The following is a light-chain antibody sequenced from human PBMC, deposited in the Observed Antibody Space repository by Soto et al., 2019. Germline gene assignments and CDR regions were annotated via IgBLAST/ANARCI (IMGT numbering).Light chain of an antibody. CDR1: QGISSA. V-gene: IGKV1-13*02. CDR3: QQFNSYPDLIT. CDR2: DAS. J-gene: IGKJ5*01. Sequence: ASQLSQSPSSLSASVGDRVTITCRASQGISSAVAWYQQKPGKAPKLLIYDASSLESGVQSRFSGSGSATDFTLTIISLQPEDFSTYYCQQFNSYPDLITCGQWTRLEIK.